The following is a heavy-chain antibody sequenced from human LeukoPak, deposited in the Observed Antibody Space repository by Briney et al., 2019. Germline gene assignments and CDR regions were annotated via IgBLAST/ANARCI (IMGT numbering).Heavy chain of an antibody. Sequence: GGSLRLSCGASGFTFSNYAMYWVRQAPGKGLEWVSGLTGRGDSAYYADSVKGRFTIPRDNSKNTLYLEMNSLRADDTAVYYCAKRGNTISFFDPWGQGTLVTVSS. V-gene: IGHV3-23*01. CDR2: LTGRGDSA. D-gene: IGHD5-24*01. CDR3: AKRGNTISFFDP. CDR1: GFTFSNYA. J-gene: IGHJ5*02.